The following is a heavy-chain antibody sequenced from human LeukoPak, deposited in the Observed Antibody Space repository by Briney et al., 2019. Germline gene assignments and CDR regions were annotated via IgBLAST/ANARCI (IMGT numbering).Heavy chain of an antibody. Sequence: GASVKVSCKASGYTFTSYYMHWVRQAPGQGLEWMGIINPSGGSTSYAQKFQGRVTMTRDTSTSTVYMELSSLRSEDTAVYYCARAGSGYCSSTSCSYYPWGQGTLVTVSS. J-gene: IGHJ5*02. CDR1: GYTFTSYY. V-gene: IGHV1-46*01. CDR3: ARAGSGYCSSTSCSYYP. D-gene: IGHD2-2*01. CDR2: INPSGGST.